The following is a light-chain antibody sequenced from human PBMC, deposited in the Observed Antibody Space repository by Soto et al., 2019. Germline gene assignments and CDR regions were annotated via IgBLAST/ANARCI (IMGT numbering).Light chain of an antibody. CDR3: TSYTSSNTHV. Sequence: QSVLTQPASVSGSPGQSITISCTGTSSDVGGYNYVSRLQQRPGKVPKLIIYDVSSRPSGVSNRFSGSKSGSTASLTISGLQAEDEADYYCTSYTSSNTHVFGGGTKVTVL. J-gene: IGLJ1*01. CDR2: DVS. CDR1: SSDVGGYNY. V-gene: IGLV2-14*01.